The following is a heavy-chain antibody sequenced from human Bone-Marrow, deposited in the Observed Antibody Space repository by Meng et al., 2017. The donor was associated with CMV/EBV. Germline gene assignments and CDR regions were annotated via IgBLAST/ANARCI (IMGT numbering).Heavy chain of an antibody. CDR2: ISSSSSTI. CDR1: GFTFSSYS. J-gene: IGHJ4*02. Sequence: GGSLRLSCAASGFTFSSYSMNWVRQAPGKGLEWVSYISSSSSTIYYADSVKGRFTISRDNAKNSLYLQMNSLRAEDTAVYYCASSKGFWSGFEDYFDYWGQRTLVTVSS. CDR3: ASSKGFWSGFEDYFDY. D-gene: IGHD3-3*01. V-gene: IGHV3-48*04.